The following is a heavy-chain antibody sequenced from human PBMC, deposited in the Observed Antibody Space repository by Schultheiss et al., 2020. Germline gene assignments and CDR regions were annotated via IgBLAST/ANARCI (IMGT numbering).Heavy chain of an antibody. CDR1: GYTFTGYY. D-gene: IGHD4-23*01. J-gene: IGHJ6*02. CDR2: INPNSGGT. Sequence: ASVKVSCKASGYTFTGYYMHWVRQAPGQGLEWMGRINPNSGGTNYAQKFQGRVTMTRDTSISTAYMELSSLRSEDTAVYYCARGRGQTTVVTPTYYYGMDVWGQGTTVTVSS. CDR3: ARGRGQTTVVTPTYYYGMDV. V-gene: IGHV1-2*06.